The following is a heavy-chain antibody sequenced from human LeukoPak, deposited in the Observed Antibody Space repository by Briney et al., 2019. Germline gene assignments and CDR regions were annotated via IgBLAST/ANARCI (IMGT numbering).Heavy chain of an antibody. D-gene: IGHD6-6*01. J-gene: IGHJ4*02. CDR1: GFTFSSYW. Sequence: GGSLRLSCAASGFTFSSYWMHWVRQAPGKGLVWVSRINSDGSSTSYADSVKGRFTISRENAKNTLYLQMNSLRAEDTAVYYRAAFEYSSSSGTLIDYWGQGTLVTVSS. CDR3: AAFEYSSSSGTLIDY. V-gene: IGHV3-74*01. CDR2: INSDGSST.